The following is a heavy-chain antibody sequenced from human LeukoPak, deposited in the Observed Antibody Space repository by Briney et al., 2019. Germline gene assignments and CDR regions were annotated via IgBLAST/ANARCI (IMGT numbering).Heavy chain of an antibody. J-gene: IGHJ4*02. D-gene: IGHD3-3*01. V-gene: IGHV4-39*07. CDR3: ARKEWVPYYFDN. CDR2: IYYSGST. Sequence: SETLSLTCTVSGGSISSSSYNWGWIRQPPGKGLEWIGSIYYSGSTYYNPSLKSRVTISVDTSKNQFSLKLSSVTAADTAVYYCARKEWVPYYFDNWGQGTLVTVSS. CDR1: GGSISSSSYN.